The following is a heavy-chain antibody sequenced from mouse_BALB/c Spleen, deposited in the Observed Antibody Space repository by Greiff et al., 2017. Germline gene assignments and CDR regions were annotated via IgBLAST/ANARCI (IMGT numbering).Heavy chain of an antibody. J-gene: IGHJ2*01. CDR1: GFNIKDYY. V-gene: IGHV14-4*02. Sequence: EVQLQQSGAELVRSGASVKLSCTASGFNIKDYYMHWVKQRPEQGLEWIGWIDPENGDTEYAPKFQGKATMTADTSSNTAYLQLSSLTSEDTAVYYCARGDDYSDYWGQGTTLTVSS. CDR2: IDPENGDT. CDR3: ARGDDYSDY. D-gene: IGHD2-3*01.